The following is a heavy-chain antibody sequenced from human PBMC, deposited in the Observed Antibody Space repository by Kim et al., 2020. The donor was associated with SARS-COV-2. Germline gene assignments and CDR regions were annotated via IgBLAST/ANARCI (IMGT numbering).Heavy chain of an antibody. Sequence: YSPSLKSRVVISVDRSKNQISLNLASVTAADTALYYCAGETRNFRGGWLDPWGPGTLVTVSS. J-gene: IGHJ5*02. CDR3: AGETRNFRGGWLDP. D-gene: IGHD1-7*01. V-gene: IGHV4-30-2*02.